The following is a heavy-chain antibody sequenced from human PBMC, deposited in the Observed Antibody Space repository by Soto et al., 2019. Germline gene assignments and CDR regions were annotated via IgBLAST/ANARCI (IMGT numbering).Heavy chain of an antibody. J-gene: IGHJ5*02. V-gene: IGHV4-59*08. CDR2: IYYGGST. D-gene: IGHD3-10*01. CDR1: GGSISSNY. Sequence: EALSLTCTVSGGSISSNYWSWIRQPPGKGLEWIGYIYYGGSTHSNPSLKSRVIISLDTSKNQFSLKLSSVTAADTAVYYCARKETSWFGNLYPDWFDPWGQGTLVPVSS. CDR3: ARKETSWFGNLYPDWFDP.